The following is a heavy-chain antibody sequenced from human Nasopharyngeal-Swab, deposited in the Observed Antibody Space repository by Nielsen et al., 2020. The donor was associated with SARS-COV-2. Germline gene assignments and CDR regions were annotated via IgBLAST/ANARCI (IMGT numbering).Heavy chain of an antibody. V-gene: IGHV1-46*01. CDR1: GYTFTSYY. Sequence: ASVKVSCKASGYTFTSYYLHWVRQAPGQGLERMGIINPTDGSTSYAQKFEGRVTMTRVTSTSTVYMELNSLRSEDTAVYYCARVLPFRITGTSGMDVWGQGTTDTVSS. J-gene: IGHJ6*02. CDR2: INPTDGST. CDR3: ARVLPFRITGTSGMDV. D-gene: IGHD1-7*01.